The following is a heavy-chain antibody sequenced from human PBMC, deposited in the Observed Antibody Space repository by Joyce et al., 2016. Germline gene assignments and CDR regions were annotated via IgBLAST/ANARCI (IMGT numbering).Heavy chain of an antibody. Sequence: QVQLQESGPGLVKTSQTLSLTCTVSGGSINIGGYYWTWVRQYPGKGLEWSGYIYYGGRTYYSPSLKSRVILSMDSSTNQFSLNLTSVTAADTAMYYCLVLTDYDVNVWGQGTKVTVSS. V-gene: IGHV4-31*03. CDR3: LVLTDYDVNV. CDR2: IYYGGRT. CDR1: GGSINIGGYY. D-gene: IGHD3-9*01. J-gene: IGHJ6*02.